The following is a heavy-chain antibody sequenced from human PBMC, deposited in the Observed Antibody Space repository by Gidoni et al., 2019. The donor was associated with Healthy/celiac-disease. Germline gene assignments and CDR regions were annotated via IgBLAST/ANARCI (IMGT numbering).Heavy chain of an antibody. J-gene: IGHJ6*02. V-gene: IGHV4-34*01. D-gene: IGHD2-15*01. Sequence: IREINHSGSTNYNPSLKSRVTISVDTSKNQFSLKLSSVTAADTAVYYCARGLLRGRGYCSGGSCPRPYYYYYGMDVWGQGTTVTVSS. CDR3: ARGLLRGRGYCSGGSCPRPYYYYYGMDV. CDR2: INHSGST.